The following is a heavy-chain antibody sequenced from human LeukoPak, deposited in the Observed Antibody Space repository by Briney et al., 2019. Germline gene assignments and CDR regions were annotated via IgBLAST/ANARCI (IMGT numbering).Heavy chain of an antibody. J-gene: IGHJ4*02. CDR3: VKDLSYVSSGSVFEQ. CDR2: INWHGTT. D-gene: IGHD3-22*01. V-gene: IGHV3-43*01. CDR1: GFTFEDDT. Sequence: GGSLSLSCAASGFTFEDDTMHWVRHAPGKTLEWVSLINWHGTTYYTDSVKGRFTISRDNNKNSLYLQMDTLRSEDTAFYYCVKDLSYVSSGSVFEQWAQGALVTVSS.